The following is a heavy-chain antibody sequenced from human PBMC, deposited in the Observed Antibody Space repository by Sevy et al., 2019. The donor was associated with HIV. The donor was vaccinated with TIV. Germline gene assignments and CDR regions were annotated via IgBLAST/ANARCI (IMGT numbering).Heavy chain of an antibody. CDR1: GYSFSNYW. Sequence: GESLKISCKGSGYSSGYSFSNYWIGWVRQMPGKGLEWVGIIYPGDSDTRYSPSFKGQVTISADKSISTAYLQWSSLKASDTAMCYCARGARGTIPSYYYYGMDVWGQGTTVTVSS. V-gene: IGHV5-51*01. D-gene: IGHD1-1*01. J-gene: IGHJ6*02. CDR2: IYPGDSDT. CDR3: ARGARGTIPSYYYYGMDV.